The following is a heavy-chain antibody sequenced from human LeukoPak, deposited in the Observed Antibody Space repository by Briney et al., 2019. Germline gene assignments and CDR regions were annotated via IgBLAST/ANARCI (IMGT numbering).Heavy chain of an antibody. V-gene: IGHV1-2*02. D-gene: IGHD1-26*01. J-gene: IGHJ4*02. CDR3: ARGSIVGATFDYFDY. CDR1: GDTYTSHV. Sequence: ASVRVSCEASGDTYTSHVINWVRQAPGQGLEWMGWINPNSGGTNYAQKFQGRVTMTRDTSISTAYMDLSRLRSDDTAVYYCARGSIVGATFDYFDYWGQGTLVTVSS. CDR2: INPNSGGT.